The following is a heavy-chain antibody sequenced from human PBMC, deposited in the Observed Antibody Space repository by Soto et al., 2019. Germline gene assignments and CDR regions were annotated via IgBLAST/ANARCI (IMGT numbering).Heavy chain of an antibody. V-gene: IGHV3-48*02. J-gene: IGHJ4*02. CDR3: ASTRPRFRDGYNDY. CDR1: GFTFSSYS. CDR2: ISSSSSTI. D-gene: IGHD5-12*01. Sequence: GGSLRLSCAASGFTFSSYSMNWVRQAPGKGLEWVSYISSSSSTIYYADSVKGRFTISRGNAKNSLYLQMNSLRDEDTAVYYCASTRPRFRDGYNDYWGQGTLVTVSS.